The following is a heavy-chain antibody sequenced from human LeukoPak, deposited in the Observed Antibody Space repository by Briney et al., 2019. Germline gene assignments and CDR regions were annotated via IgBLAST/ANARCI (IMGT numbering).Heavy chain of an antibody. CDR1: GGSISSYY. D-gene: IGHD1-26*01. J-gene: IGHJ6*02. V-gene: IGHV4-59*01. Sequence: PSETLSLTCTVSGGSISSYYWSWIRQPPGKGLEWIGYIYYSGSTNYNPSLKSRVTISVDTSKNQFSLKLSSVTAADTAVYYCARDQKDRYSGSYLRWYGMDVWGQGTTVTVSS. CDR3: ARDQKDRYSGSYLRWYGMDV. CDR2: IYYSGST.